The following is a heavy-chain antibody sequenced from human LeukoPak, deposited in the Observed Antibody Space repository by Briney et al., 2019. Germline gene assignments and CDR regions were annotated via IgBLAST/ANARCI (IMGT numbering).Heavy chain of an antibody. CDR3: ARAIDGHPFDI. CDR1: GGSISSDY. Sequence: PSETLSLTCMVSGGSISSDYWGWFRQPPGKGLEWIGYIYNGGSTKYQPSLKSRVIISLDTSTNQFFLNLISVAAAATAVYYCARAIDGHPFDIWGQGTMVTVSS. CDR2: IYNGGST. D-gene: IGHD5-24*01. V-gene: IGHV4-59*01. J-gene: IGHJ3*02.